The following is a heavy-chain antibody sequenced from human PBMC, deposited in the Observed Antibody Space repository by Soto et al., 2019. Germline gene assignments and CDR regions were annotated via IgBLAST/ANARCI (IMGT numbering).Heavy chain of an antibody. V-gene: IGHV3-74*01. CDR2: IHSDGSST. Sequence: EVQLVESGGGLVQPGGSLRLSCAASGFAFSSYWMHWVRQAPGKGLVWVSRIHSDGSSTTYADPVQGRFTMFRDNXQTTLYLQMNSLRAEDTAVYYCASDSSGYGTPMDSWGQGNLVTVSS. CDR3: ASDSSGYGTPMDS. CDR1: GFAFSSYW. J-gene: IGHJ4*02. D-gene: IGHD3-22*01.